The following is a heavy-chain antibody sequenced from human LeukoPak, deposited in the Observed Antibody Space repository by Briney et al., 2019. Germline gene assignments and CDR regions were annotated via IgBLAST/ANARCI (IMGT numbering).Heavy chain of an antibody. D-gene: IGHD6-13*01. V-gene: IGHV3-21*01. CDR2: ISSSSSYI. CDR1: GFTFSSYS. CDR3: ARRGIAAGSHAGPDAFDI. J-gene: IGHJ3*02. Sequence: GGSLRLSCAASGFTFSSYSMNWVRQAPGKGLEWVSSISSSSSYIYYADSVKGRFTISRDNAKNSLYLQMNSLRAEDTAVYYCARRGIAAGSHAGPDAFDIWGQGTMVTVSS.